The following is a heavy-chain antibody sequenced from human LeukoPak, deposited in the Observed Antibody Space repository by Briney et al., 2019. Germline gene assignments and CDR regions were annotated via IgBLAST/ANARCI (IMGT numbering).Heavy chain of an antibody. D-gene: IGHD3-3*01. J-gene: IGHJ4*02. CDR2: MYLSGET. Sequence: SETLSLTCTVSGASISSYYWSWIRQPAGKGLEWIGRMYLSGETNYNPSLNSRVTMSLDTSKNQFSLKLTSVIAADTAVYYCTGGPPDDFWSGYYPDCWGQGTLVTVSS. CDR1: GASISSYY. V-gene: IGHV4-4*07. CDR3: TGGPPDDFWSGYYPDC.